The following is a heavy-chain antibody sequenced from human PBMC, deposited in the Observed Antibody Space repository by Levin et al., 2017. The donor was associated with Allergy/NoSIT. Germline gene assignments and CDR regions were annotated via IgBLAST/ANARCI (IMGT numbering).Heavy chain of an antibody. Sequence: GGSLRLSCAASGFTFSSYAMSWVRQAPGKGLEWVSTIGGSGLSTYYADSVRGRFTISRDNSENTLYLQMNTLRAEDTAIYYCTKDSRYSGTYTDAFDIWGQGTMVTVSS. D-gene: IGHD1-26*01. J-gene: IGHJ3*02. V-gene: IGHV3-23*01. CDR2: IGGSGLST. CDR3: TKDSRYSGTYTDAFDI. CDR1: GFTFSSYA.